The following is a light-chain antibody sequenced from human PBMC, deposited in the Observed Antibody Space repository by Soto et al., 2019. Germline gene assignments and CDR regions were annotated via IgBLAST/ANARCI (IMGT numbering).Light chain of an antibody. CDR1: QSISSW. J-gene: IGKJ5*01. CDR3: QQYNSYLIT. CDR2: DAS. Sequence: DIQMTQSPSTRSASVGDRVTITCRASQSISSWLAWYQQKPGKAPKLLIYDASSLEGGVPSRFSGSGSGTEFTLTISSLQPDDFATYYGQQYNSYLITFGQGTRLEIK. V-gene: IGKV1-5*01.